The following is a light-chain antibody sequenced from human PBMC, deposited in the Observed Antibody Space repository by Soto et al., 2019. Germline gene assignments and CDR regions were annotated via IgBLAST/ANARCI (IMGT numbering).Light chain of an antibody. CDR3: SSYAGSNTVV. CDR1: SSDVGGYTY. Sequence: QSALTQPPSASGSPGQSVTISCTGTSSDVGGYTYVSWYQQFPGKAPKLMIYDVSKRPSGVPDRFSGSKSGNTASLTVSGLQAEDEADYYCSSYAGSNTVVFGGGTQLTVL. J-gene: IGLJ2*01. CDR2: DVS. V-gene: IGLV2-8*01.